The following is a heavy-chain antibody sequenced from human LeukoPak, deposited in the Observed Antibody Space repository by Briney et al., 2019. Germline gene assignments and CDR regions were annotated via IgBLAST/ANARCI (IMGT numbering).Heavy chain of an antibody. J-gene: IGHJ4*02. V-gene: IGHV7-4-1*02. D-gene: IGHD3-16*02. CDR1: GYTFTSYA. Sequence: ASVKVSCKASGYTFTSYAMSWVRQAPGQGLEWMGWINTNTGNPTYAQGFTGRFVFSLDTSVSTAYLQISSLKAEDTAVYYCARAVNYDYVWGSYRYTYYFDYWGQGALVTVSS. CDR2: INTNTGNP. CDR3: ARAVNYDYVWGSYRYTYYFDY.